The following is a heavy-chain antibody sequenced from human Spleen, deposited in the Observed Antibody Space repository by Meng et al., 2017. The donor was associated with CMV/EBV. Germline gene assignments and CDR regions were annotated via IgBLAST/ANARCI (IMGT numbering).Heavy chain of an antibody. D-gene: IGHD2-2*01. CDR2: ISWDGGST. CDR3: AMIVGYCSSTSCTNSLLSDY. V-gene: IGHV3-43*01. J-gene: IGHJ4*02. Sequence: DDYTMHCVRQAPGKGQEWVSLISWDGGSTYYVDSVKGRFTISRDNSKNSLYLQMNSLRTEDTALYYCAMIVGYCSSTSCTNSLLSDYWGQGTLVTVSS. CDR1: DDYT.